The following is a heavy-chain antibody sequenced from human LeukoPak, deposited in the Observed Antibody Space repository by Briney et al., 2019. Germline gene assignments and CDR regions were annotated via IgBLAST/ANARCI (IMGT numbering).Heavy chain of an antibody. CDR3: ARHLITIFGVVTPYFDY. D-gene: IGHD3-3*01. Sequence: SETLSLTCTVSGDSISSSSYYWGWIRQPPGKGLEWIGSIYYSGSTYYNPSLKSRVTISVDTSKNQFSLKLSSVTAADTAVYYCARHLITIFGVVTPYFDYWGQGTLVTVSS. J-gene: IGHJ4*02. CDR2: IYYSGST. V-gene: IGHV4-39*01. CDR1: GDSISSSSYY.